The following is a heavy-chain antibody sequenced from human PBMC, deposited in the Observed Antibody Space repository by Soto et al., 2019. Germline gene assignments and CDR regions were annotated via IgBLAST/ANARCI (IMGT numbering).Heavy chain of an antibody. CDR1: GFTFSNAW. CDR3: TTVGHFDGTSCYGIGFSCYGMDV. D-gene: IGHD2-2*01. Sequence: PGGSLRLSCAASGFTFSNAWMNWVRQAPGKGLEWVGRIKSKTDGGTTDYAAPVKGRFTISRDDSKNTLYLQMNSLKTEDTAVYYCTTVGHFDGTSCYGIGFSCYGMDVWGQGTTVTVSS. V-gene: IGHV3-15*07. J-gene: IGHJ6*02. CDR2: IKSKTDGGTT.